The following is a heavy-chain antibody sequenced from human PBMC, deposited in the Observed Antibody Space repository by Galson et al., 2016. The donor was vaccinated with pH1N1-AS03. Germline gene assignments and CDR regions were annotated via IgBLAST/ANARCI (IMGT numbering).Heavy chain of an antibody. CDR3: ARESSGLGRGLDY. CDR1: GGSISGNF. V-gene: IGHV4-4*07. D-gene: IGHD3-10*01. CDR2: MDSSGRK. J-gene: IGHJ4*02. Sequence: ETLSLTCSVSGGSISGNFWTWIRQPAGEGLEWIGRMDSSGRKNYDSSLESRVTLSVDTSKNQFSLRLTSVTAADTAVYYCARESSGLGRGLDYWGQGTLVTVSS.